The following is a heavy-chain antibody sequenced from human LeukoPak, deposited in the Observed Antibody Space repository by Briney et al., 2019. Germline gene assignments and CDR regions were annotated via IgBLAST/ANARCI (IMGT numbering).Heavy chain of an antibody. CDR3: ARDLLRYSGSDWGVDY. CDR1: GYTFTNYA. Sequence: GASVKVSCKASGYTFTNYAINWVRQAPGQGLEWMGWINTNTGNPTYAQVFTGRFVFSLDTSVSTAYLQISSLKAEDTAVYYCARDLLRYSGSDWGVDYWGQGTLVAVSS. CDR2: INTNTGNP. D-gene: IGHD5-12*01. J-gene: IGHJ4*02. V-gene: IGHV7-4-1*02.